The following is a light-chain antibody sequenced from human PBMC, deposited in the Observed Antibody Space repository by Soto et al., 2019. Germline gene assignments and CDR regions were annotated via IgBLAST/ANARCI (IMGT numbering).Light chain of an antibody. CDR3: QQYGSSLIT. CDR2: DAS. Sequence: ETVLTQSPATVSVARGERATLSCIASQSVGSHLAWYQQKPGQAPRLLIHDASSRATGIPPRFSGSGSGTDFSLTIRRLEPDDFAVYYCQQYGSSLITFAQGTRLEIK. J-gene: IGKJ5*01. V-gene: IGKV3-20*01. CDR1: QSVGSH.